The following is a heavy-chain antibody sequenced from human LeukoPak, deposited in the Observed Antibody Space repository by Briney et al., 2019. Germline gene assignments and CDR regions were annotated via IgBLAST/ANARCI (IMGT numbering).Heavy chain of an antibody. Sequence: GGSLRLSCAASGFTFSSYGMSWVRQAPGKGLEWVSAISGSGGSTYYADSVKGRFTISRDNSKNTLYLQMNSLRAEDTAVYYCAKDTYYYDSSGYSYWGQGTLVTVSS. CDR1: GFTFSSYG. V-gene: IGHV3-23*01. CDR3: AKDTYYYDSSGYSY. D-gene: IGHD3-22*01. J-gene: IGHJ4*02. CDR2: ISGSGGST.